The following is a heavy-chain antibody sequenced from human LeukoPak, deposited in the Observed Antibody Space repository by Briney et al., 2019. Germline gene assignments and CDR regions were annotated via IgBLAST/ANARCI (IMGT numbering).Heavy chain of an antibody. CDR1: GGSISSSSYY. CDR2: IYYSGST. CDR3: ARGGYSSSWLLTTTQYNWFDP. J-gene: IGHJ5*02. V-gene: IGHV4-39*07. Sequence: SETLSLTCTVSGGSISSSSYYWGWIRQPPGKGLEWIGSIYYSGSTYYNPSLKSRVTISVDTSKNQFSLKLSSVTAADTAVYYCARGGYSSSWLLTTTQYNWFDPWGQGTLVTVSS. D-gene: IGHD6-13*01.